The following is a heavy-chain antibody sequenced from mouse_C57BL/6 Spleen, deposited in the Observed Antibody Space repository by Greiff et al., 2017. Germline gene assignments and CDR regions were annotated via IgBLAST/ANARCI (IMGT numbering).Heavy chain of an antibody. CDR1: GYSFTSGYY. Sequence: VQLKESGPGLVKPSQSLSLTCSVTGYSFTSGYYWKLIRQFPGNKLEWMGYISYDGSNNYNPSFKNRISITRDTSKNQFFLKLNSVTTEDTATYYCARGYYDYAMDYWGQGTSVTVSS. CDR3: ARGYYDYAMDY. V-gene: IGHV3-6*01. CDR2: ISYDGSN. J-gene: IGHJ4*01. D-gene: IGHD1-1*01.